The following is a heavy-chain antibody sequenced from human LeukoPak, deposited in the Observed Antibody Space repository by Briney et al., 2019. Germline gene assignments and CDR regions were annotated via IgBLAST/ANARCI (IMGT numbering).Heavy chain of an antibody. CDR2: IYSSGST. V-gene: IGHV4-4*07. CDR3: AREYSSTSGRHFDY. J-gene: IGHJ4*02. Sequence: SETLSLTCTVSGGPFSSYYWTWIRQPAGKGLEWIGRIYSSGSTNYNPSLRSRVTISVDKSKNQFSLNLTSVTAADTGVYHCAREYSSTSGRHFDYWGQGILVTVPS. CDR1: GGPFSSYY. D-gene: IGHD6-6*01.